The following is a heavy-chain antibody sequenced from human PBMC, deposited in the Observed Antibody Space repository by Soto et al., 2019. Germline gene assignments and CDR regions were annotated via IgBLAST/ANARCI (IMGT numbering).Heavy chain of an antibody. Sequence: QVQLQQWGAGLLKPSETLSLTCAVYGGSFSGYYWSWIRQPPGKGLEWIGEINHSGSTNYNPSLKSRVTISVDPSKNQFSLKLSSVTAADTAVYYCARPPPGYSSSWYFDYWGQGTLVTVSS. CDR3: ARPPPGYSSSWYFDY. CDR2: INHSGST. CDR1: GGSFSGYY. J-gene: IGHJ4*02. V-gene: IGHV4-34*01. D-gene: IGHD6-13*01.